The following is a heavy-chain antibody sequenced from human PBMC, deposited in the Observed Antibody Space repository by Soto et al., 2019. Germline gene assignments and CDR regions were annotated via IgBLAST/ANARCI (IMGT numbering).Heavy chain of an antibody. CDR1: GDSISDYY. CDR2: IYPGGST. Sequence: SETLSLTGTVSGDSISDYYWSWIRQPAGKGLEWIGRIYPGGSTNYNPSLKSRVTMSVDTSKNQFSLKLSSVTAADSAVYYWVRNYHNGYYTFDYWCQGIHVTVFS. CDR3: VRNYHNGYYTFDY. V-gene: IGHV4-4*07. D-gene: IGHD3-22*01. J-gene: IGHJ4*02.